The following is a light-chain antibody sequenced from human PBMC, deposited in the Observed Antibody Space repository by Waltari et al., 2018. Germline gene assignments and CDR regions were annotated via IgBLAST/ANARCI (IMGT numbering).Light chain of an antibody. CDR1: SSDVGGYNY. J-gene: IGLJ1*01. CDR2: EVS. V-gene: IGLV2-8*01. CDR3: SSYAGSNSHV. Sequence: QSALTQPPSASGSPGQSVTMSCTGTSSDVGGYNYVSWYQQHPGTVPKLIIYEVSERPSGAPHRFSGSKSGNTASLTVSGLQAEDEADYYCSSYAGSNSHVFGTGTRVTVL.